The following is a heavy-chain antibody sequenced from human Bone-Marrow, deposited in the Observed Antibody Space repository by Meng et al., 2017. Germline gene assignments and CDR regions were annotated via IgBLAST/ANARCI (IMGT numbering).Heavy chain of an antibody. V-gene: IGHV4-4*02. CDR3: ARAPISHLDGTLRAFDY. Sequence: QVQLQESGPELVKPSGTLSLTCAVSGGSISSSNWWSWVRQPPGKGLEWIGEIYHSGSTHYNPSLKSQVTISINKSKNQFFLKLSSVTAADTAVYYCARAPISHLDGTLRAFDYWGQGTLVTVSS. J-gene: IGHJ4*02. CDR2: IYHSGST. CDR1: GGSISSSNW.